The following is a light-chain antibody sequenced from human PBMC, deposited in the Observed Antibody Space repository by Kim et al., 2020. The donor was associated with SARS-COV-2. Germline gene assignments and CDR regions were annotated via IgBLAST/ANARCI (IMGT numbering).Light chain of an antibody. J-gene: IGKJ1*01. CDR1: QSISSHY. CDR2: GAS. CDR3: QQYGGSPTWT. V-gene: IGKV3-20*01. Sequence: PGERATLSCRASQSISSHYLAWYQQKPGQAPRLLIYGASSRATGIPDRFSGSGSGTDFTLTISRLEPEDFAVYYCQQYGGSPTWTFGQGTKVDIK.